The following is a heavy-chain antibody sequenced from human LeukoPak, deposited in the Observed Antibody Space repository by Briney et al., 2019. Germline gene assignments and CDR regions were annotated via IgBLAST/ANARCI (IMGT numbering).Heavy chain of an antibody. CDR1: GGSFSGYY. CDR2: INHSGST. D-gene: IGHD5-18*01. J-gene: IGHJ4*02. CDR3: ARGSGYSYGYGRKTDY. Sequence: SETLSLTCAVYGGSFSGYYWSWIRQPPGKGLEWIGEINHSGSTNYNPSLKSRVTISVDTSKNQFSLKLSSVTAADTAVYYCARGSGYSYGYGRKTDYWGQGTLVTVSS. V-gene: IGHV4-34*01.